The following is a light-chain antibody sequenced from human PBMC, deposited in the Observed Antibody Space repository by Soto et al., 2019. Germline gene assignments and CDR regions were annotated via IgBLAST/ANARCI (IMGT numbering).Light chain of an antibody. V-gene: IGLV2-14*01. CDR1: SSDVGAYTS. CDR3: SSYTSDNRDYV. Sequence: QSALTQPASVSGSPGQSITISCTGGSSDVGAYTSVSWYQQHPGKAPKLMIYEVSNRPSGVSRRFSGSKSGNTASLTISGLQAEDEAHYYCSSYTSDNRDYVFGTGTKVTVL. CDR2: EVS. J-gene: IGLJ1*01.